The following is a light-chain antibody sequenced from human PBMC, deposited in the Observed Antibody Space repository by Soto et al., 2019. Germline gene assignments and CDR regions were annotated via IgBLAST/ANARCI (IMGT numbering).Light chain of an antibody. CDR1: QSVSSN. V-gene: IGKV3-15*01. Sequence: ELVMTQSPATLSVSPGERATLSCRASQSVSSNLAWYKQKPGQAPRLLIYGASTRATGIPARFSGSGSGTESTLTISSLKSEDFAVYYCQQYNNRPQFGQGTKLDIK. CDR3: QQYNNRPQ. CDR2: GAS. J-gene: IGKJ1*01.